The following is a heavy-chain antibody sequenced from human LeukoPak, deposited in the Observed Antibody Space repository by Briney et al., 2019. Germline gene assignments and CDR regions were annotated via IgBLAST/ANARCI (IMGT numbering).Heavy chain of an antibody. CDR3: AREGMGVYNWFDP. J-gene: IGHJ5*02. CDR1: GGSISSSSYW. Sequence: SETLSLTCTVSGGSISSSSYWWGWIRQPPGKGLEWIGSISYSGSTHYNPSLKSRVTISVDTSKNQFSLKLSSVTAADTAVYYCAREGMGVYNWFDPWGQGTLVTVSS. D-gene: IGHD5/OR15-5a*01. CDR2: ISYSGST. V-gene: IGHV4-39*02.